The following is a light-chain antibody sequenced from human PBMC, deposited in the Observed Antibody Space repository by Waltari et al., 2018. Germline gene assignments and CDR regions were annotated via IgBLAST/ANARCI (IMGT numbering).Light chain of an antibody. V-gene: IGKV1-5*03. CDR1: QSITIW. CDR2: RAS. J-gene: IGKJ1*01. CDR3: QQYNSYPWT. Sequence: DIQMTHSPSTLSASVGDRVTISCRASQSITIWLAWFEQKPGKAPKLRIYRASTLESGVPSRFSGSGSGPEYTLTISSLQPDDVAIYYCQQYNSYPWTFGQGTKVEIK.